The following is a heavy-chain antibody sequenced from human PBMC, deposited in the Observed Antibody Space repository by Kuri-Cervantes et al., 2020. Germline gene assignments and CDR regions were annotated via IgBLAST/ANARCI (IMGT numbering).Heavy chain of an antibody. CDR1: GYTFTGYY. V-gene: IGHV1-2*02. D-gene: IGHD3-9*01. Sequence: ASVKDSCKASGYTFTGYYMHWVRQAPGQGLEWMGWINPNSGGTNYAQKFQGRVTMTRDTSISTAYMELSRLRSDDTAVYYCASDILTGYYKVGAFDIWGQGTMVTVSS. CDR3: ASDILTGYYKVGAFDI. CDR2: INPNSGGT. J-gene: IGHJ3*02.